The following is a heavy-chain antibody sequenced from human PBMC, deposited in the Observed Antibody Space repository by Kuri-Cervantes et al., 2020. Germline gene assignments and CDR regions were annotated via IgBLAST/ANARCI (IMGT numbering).Heavy chain of an antibody. CDR2: IKEDGTDK. D-gene: IGHD2-2*01. CDR3: ASLTNFCSSTSCFDY. J-gene: IGHJ4*02. CDR1: GFTFSSFW. Sequence: GESLKISCAASGFTFSSFWMAWVRQAPGRGLERVATIKEDGTDKYYMDSMKGRFTISRDNSKNTLYLQMNSLRAEDTAVYYCASLTNFCSSTSCFDYWGQGTLVTVSS. V-gene: IGHV3-7*02.